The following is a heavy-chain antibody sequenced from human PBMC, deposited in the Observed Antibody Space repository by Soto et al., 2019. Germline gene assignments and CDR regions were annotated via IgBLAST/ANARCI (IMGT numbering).Heavy chain of an antibody. Sequence: EVQLVESGGGLVQPGGSLRLSCAASGFTFSSYWMSWVRQAPGKGLEWVANIKQDGSEKYYVDSVKGRFTISGENAKNSAYLQLNSMRAEDTAVYYCARVDIVVVVGTNLAHDWGQGTLVTVSS. V-gene: IGHV3-7*01. CDR2: IKQDGSEK. D-gene: IGHD2-15*01. CDR1: GFTFSSYW. J-gene: IGHJ1*01. CDR3: ARVDIVVVVGTNLAHD.